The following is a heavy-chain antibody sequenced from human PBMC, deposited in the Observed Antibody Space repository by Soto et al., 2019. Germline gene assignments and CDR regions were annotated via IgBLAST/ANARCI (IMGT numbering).Heavy chain of an antibody. Sequence: GGSLRLSCAFSGFTFSSYGMTWVRQAPGKGLEWISFSSATGSGTYYADSVKGRFTISRDNSKNTLYLQMTSLRADDTAVYYCAKDRRAGGNYGFYSDFWGQGALVTVSS. J-gene: IGHJ4*02. CDR3: AKDRRAGGNYGFYSDF. CDR1: GFTFSSYG. V-gene: IGHV3-23*01. CDR2: SSATGSGT. D-gene: IGHD1-7*01.